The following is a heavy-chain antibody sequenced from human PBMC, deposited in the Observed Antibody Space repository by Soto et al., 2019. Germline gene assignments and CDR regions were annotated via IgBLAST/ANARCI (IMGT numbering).Heavy chain of an antibody. D-gene: IGHD2-15*01. CDR3: AKSRVVASAIVDFDY. CDR1: GFTFSTYA. J-gene: IGHJ4*02. Sequence: PGGSLRLSCAASGFTFSTYAMSWVRQAPGKGLEWVSAISGSGGSTYYADSVKGQFTISRDNSKNTLYLQVNSLRAEDTAVYYCAKSRVVASAIVDFDYWGQGTLVTVSS. CDR2: ISGSGGST. V-gene: IGHV3-23*01.